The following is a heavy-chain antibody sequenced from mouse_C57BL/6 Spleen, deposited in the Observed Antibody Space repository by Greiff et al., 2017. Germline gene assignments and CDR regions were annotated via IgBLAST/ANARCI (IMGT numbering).Heavy chain of an antibody. J-gene: IGHJ1*03. CDR1: GYTFTSYW. CDR2: INPSNGGT. Sequence: QVQLQQPGTELVKPGASVKLSCKASGYTFTSYWMHWVKQRPGQGLEWIGNINPSNGGTNYNEKFKSKATLTVDKSSSTAYMQLSSLTSEDSAVYYCARSPLLRSHWYFDVWGTGTTVTVSS. CDR3: ARSPLLRSHWYFDV. D-gene: IGHD1-1*01. V-gene: IGHV1-53*01.